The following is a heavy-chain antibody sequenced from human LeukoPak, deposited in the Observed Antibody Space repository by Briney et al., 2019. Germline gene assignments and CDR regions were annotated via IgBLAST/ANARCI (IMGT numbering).Heavy chain of an antibody. V-gene: IGHV3-30*02. J-gene: IGHJ4*02. Sequence: GGSLRLSCAASGFTFRNYGMNWVRQAPGKGLEWVAVIGNDGSAKNYADSVKGQFTISRDNSKNTLYLQMNSLRAEDTAVYYCARVSTTIGYFDYWGRGTLVTVSA. D-gene: IGHD4-11*01. CDR1: GFTFRNYG. CDR3: ARVSTTIGYFDY. CDR2: IGNDGSAK.